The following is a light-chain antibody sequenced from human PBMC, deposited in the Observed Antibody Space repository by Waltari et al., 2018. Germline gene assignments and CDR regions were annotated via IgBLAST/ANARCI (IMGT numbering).Light chain of an antibody. CDR3: SSYTSSSTRV. V-gene: IGLV2-14*01. CDR2: EVS. Sequence: QSALTQPASVSGSPGQSITISCTGTSSAVGGYNYLSWYQQHPGKAPKLMIYEVSNRPSGVSNRFSGSKSGNTASLTISGLQAEDEADYYCSSYTSSSTRVFGTGTKVTVL. CDR1: SSAVGGYNY. J-gene: IGLJ1*01.